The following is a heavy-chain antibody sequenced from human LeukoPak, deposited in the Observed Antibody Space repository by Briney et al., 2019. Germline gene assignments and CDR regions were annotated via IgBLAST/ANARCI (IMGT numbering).Heavy chain of an antibody. CDR3: ARGRRYYGSAPHEDY. CDR2: INHSGST. D-gene: IGHD3-10*01. Sequence: PSETLSLTCTVSGGSISSSSYYWSWIRQPPGKGLEWIGEINHSGSTNYNPSLKSRVTISVDTSKNQFSLKLSSVPAADTAVYYCARGRRYYGSAPHEDYWGQGTLVTVSS. J-gene: IGHJ4*02. V-gene: IGHV4-39*07. CDR1: GGSISSSSYY.